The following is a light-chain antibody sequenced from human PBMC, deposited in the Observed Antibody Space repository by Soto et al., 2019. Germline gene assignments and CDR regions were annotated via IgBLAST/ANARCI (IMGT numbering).Light chain of an antibody. CDR3: CSCEGSSTFVL. J-gene: IGLJ2*01. V-gene: IGLV2-23*03. Sequence: QSALTQPASVSGSPGQSITISCTGTSSDVGSYNLVSWYQQHPGKAPKLMIYEGSQLPSGVSNRFSGSKSGNTASLTISGLQAEDEADYYCCSCEGSSTFVLFGGWTKLTFL. CDR1: SSDVGSYNL. CDR2: EGS.